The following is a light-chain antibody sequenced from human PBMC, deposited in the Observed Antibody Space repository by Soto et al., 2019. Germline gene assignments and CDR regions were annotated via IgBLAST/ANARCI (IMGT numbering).Light chain of an antibody. CDR2: VAS. V-gene: IGKV3-20*01. CDR3: QQYGSSPPIT. Sequence: EIVLTQSPGTLSLSPGERATLSCRASQSVSSSYLAWYQQKPGQAPRLLIYVASNRATGIPDRFSGSGSGTDFTLTISRLEPEDFAVYYCQQYGSSPPITFGQGTRLE. J-gene: IGKJ5*01. CDR1: QSVSSSY.